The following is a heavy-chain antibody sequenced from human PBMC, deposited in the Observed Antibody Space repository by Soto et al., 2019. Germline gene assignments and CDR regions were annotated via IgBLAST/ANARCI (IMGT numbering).Heavy chain of an antibody. D-gene: IGHD1-1*01. CDR1: GFTFSSYW. Sequence: GESLKISCAASGFTFSSYWMSWVRQAPGKGLEWVANIKQDGSEKYYVDSVKGRFTISRDNAKNSLYLQMNSLSAEDTAVYYCASLPLQLERRYYYYYYGMDVWGQGTTVTVSS. V-gene: IGHV3-7*01. CDR3: ASLPLQLERRYYYYYYGMDV. CDR2: IKQDGSEK. J-gene: IGHJ6*02.